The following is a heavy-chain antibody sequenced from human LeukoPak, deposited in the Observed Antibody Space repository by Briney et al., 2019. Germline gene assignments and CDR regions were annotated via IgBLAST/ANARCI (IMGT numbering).Heavy chain of an antibody. V-gene: IGHV3-21*01. D-gene: IGHD3-22*01. CDR3: ARADHYYNSRGYYYLDY. J-gene: IGHJ4*02. CDR1: GFTFSSYS. Sequence: PGGSLRLSCAASGFTFSSYSMNWVRQAPGKGLEWVSSISSSSSYIYYADSVKGRFTISRDNAKSSLFLQMNSLRAEDTAVYYCARADHYYNSRGYYYLDYWGQGTLVTVSS. CDR2: ISSSSSYI.